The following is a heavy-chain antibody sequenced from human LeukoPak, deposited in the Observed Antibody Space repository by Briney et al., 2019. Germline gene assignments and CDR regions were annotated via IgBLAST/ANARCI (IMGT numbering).Heavy chain of an antibody. CDR2: FYNSGRT. Sequence: PSETLSLTCAVSGGSISSYYLSWIRQSPGKGLEWIGYFYNSGRTIYNPSLKTRVTISADTSKNQFSLKLNSVTAADTAVYYCARSTSWGTATGYFDYWGQGTLVTVSP. J-gene: IGHJ4*02. CDR1: GGSISSYY. V-gene: IGHV4-59*01. CDR3: ARSTSWGTATGYFDY. D-gene: IGHD2-15*01.